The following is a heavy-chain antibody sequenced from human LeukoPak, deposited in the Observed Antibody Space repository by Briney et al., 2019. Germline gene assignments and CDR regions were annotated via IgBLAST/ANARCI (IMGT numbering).Heavy chain of an antibody. D-gene: IGHD6-13*01. Sequence: GGSRRLSCAASGFTFSSYWMTWVRQAPGKGLEWVANIKEDGSEKYYVDSVKGRFTISRDNAKNSLDLQMNSLRAEDTAVYYCARPYSSSARGVYDIWGQGTMVIVSS. CDR1: GFTFSSYW. J-gene: IGHJ3*02. CDR2: IKEDGSEK. V-gene: IGHV3-7*01. CDR3: ARPYSSSARGVYDI.